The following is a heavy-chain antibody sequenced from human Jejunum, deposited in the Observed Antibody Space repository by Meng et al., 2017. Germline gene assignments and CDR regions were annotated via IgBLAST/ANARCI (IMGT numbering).Heavy chain of an antibody. CDR1: GFGFSATW. V-gene: IGHV3-15*01. Sequence: GESLKISCAASGFGFSATWMSWVRQAPGKGLEWLGRIKPNSGGGTTEYAASVKDRFIITRDDPKYTVHLQMNSLKTEDTAVYYCVAESSHYGGGWFIFFNYWGQGAQVTVSS. CDR2: IKPNSGGGTT. D-gene: IGHD4-23*01. CDR3: VAESSHYGGGWFIFFNY. J-gene: IGHJ4*02.